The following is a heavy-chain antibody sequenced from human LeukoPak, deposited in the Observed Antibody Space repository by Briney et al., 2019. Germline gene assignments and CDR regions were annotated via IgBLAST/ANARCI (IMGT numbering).Heavy chain of an antibody. V-gene: IGHV4-59*01. Sequence: SETLSLTCTVSGGSISSYYWSWIRQPPGKGLEWIGYIYYSGSTNYNPSLKSQVTISVDTSKNQFSLKLSSVTAADTAVYYCARALAVAGRFYFDYWGQGTLVTVSS. CDR3: ARALAVAGRFYFDY. CDR1: GGSISSYY. CDR2: IYYSGST. J-gene: IGHJ4*02. D-gene: IGHD6-19*01.